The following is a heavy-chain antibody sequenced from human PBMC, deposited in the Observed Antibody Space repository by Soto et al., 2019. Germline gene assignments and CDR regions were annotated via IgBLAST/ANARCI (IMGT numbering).Heavy chain of an antibody. J-gene: IGHJ4*02. V-gene: IGHV4-59*01. D-gene: IGHD3-22*01. CDR3: ARGRHSSGNYTWYFDY. Sequence: PSETLSLTCTVSGGSISSYYWSWIRQPPGKGLEWIGYIYYSGSTSYNPSLKSRVTISVDTSKNQFSLKLSSVTAADTAVYYCARGRHSSGNYTWYFDYWGQGTLVTVSS. CDR1: GGSISSYY. CDR2: IYYSGST.